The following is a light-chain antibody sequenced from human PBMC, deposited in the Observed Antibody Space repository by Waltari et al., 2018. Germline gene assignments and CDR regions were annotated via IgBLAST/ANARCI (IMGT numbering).Light chain of an antibody. Sequence: IVLTQSPGTLSLSPGARATLSCRASQSVSRTLAWYQHKPGQAPRLLIYDASTRATGIPDRFSGSGSATDFSLTISRLEHEDFAVYYCQKYGTLPATFGQGTKVELK. V-gene: IGKV3-20*01. CDR3: QKYGTLPAT. CDR2: DAS. CDR1: QSVSRT. J-gene: IGKJ1*01.